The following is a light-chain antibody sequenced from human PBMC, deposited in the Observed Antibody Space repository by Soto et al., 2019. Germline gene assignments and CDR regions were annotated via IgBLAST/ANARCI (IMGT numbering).Light chain of an antibody. CDR3: QTWGTGFVV. J-gene: IGLJ3*02. CDR1: SGHSDYA. V-gene: IGLV4-69*01. Sequence: QLVLTQSPSASASLGASVKLTCTLSSGHSDYAIAWHQQQSEKGPRYLMKLNSDGNHIKGDGISDRFSGSSSGAERYLTISSLQSEDEADYYCQTWGTGFVVFGGGTKVTVL. CDR2: LNSDGNH.